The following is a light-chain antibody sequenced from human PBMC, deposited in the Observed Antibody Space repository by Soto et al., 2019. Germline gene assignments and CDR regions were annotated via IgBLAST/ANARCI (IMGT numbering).Light chain of an antibody. V-gene: IGKV3-15*01. CDR3: QQYNNWPYT. CDR2: GAS. CDR1: QSVSSN. J-gene: IGKJ2*01. Sequence: EIVMTQSPSTLSVSPGERAALSCRASQSVSSNFAWYQQKPGKAPRLLIYGASTRDTGIPARFSGSGSGTEFTLTISSLQSEDFAVYYCQQYNNWPYTFGQGTKLEIK.